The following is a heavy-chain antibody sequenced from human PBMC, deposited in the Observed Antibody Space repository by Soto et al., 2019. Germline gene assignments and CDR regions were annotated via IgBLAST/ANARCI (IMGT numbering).Heavy chain of an antibody. CDR1: GFTFSSYA. CDR2: ISYDGSNK. D-gene: IGHD6-6*01. CDR3: ARAWDSSSLDY. J-gene: IGHJ4*02. Sequence: GGSLRLSCAASGFTFSSYAMHWVRQAPSKGLEWVAVISYDGSNKYYADSVKGRFTISRDNSKNTLYLQMNSLRAEDTAVYYCARAWDSSSLDYWGQGTLVTVSS. V-gene: IGHV3-30-3*01.